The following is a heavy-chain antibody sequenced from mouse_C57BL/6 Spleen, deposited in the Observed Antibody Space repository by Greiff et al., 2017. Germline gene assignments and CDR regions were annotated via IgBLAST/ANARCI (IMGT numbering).Heavy chain of an antibody. D-gene: IGHD1-1*01. Sequence: EVKLMESGEGLVKPGGSLKLSCAASGFTFSSYAMSWVRQTPEKRLEWVAYISSGGDSIYYADTVKGRFTISRDNARNTLYLQMSSLKSEDTAMYYCTRALTTVVATGYFDVWGTGTTVTVSS. CDR3: TRALTTVVATGYFDV. CDR2: ISSGGDSI. CDR1: GFTFSSYA. V-gene: IGHV5-9-1*02. J-gene: IGHJ1*03.